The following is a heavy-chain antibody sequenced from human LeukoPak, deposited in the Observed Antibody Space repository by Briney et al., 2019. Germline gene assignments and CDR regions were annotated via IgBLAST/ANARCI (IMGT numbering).Heavy chain of an antibody. CDR2: ISSSGSTI. J-gene: IGHJ1*01. D-gene: IGHD3/OR15-3a*01. V-gene: IGHV3-11*04. Sequence: PGGSLRLSCAASGFTFSDYDMSWIRQAPGKGLEWVSYISSSGSTIHYADSVKGRFTISRDNSKNTLYLQMNSLRAEDTAVYYCARDRGLDYAEYFQHWGQGTLVTVSS. CDR3: ARDRGLDYAEYFQH. CDR1: GFTFSDYD.